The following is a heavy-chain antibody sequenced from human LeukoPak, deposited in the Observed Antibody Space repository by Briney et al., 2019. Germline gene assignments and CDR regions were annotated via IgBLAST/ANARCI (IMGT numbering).Heavy chain of an antibody. J-gene: IGHJ4*02. CDR2: INPNSGGT. D-gene: IGHD2-15*01. Sequence: ASVKVSCKASGYTFTCYYMHWVRQAPGQGLEWMGRINPNSGGTNYAQKFQGRVTMTRDTSISTAYLELSRLRSDDTAVYYCASIGYCSGGSCYSIYYFDYWGQGTLVTVSS. CDR1: GYTFTCYY. CDR3: ASIGYCSGGSCYSIYYFDY. V-gene: IGHV1-2*06.